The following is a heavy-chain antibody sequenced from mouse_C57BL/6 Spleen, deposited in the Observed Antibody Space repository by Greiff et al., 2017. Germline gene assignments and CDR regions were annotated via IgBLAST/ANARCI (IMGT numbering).Heavy chain of an antibody. D-gene: IGHD1-1*01. Sequence: EVQLVESEGGLVQPGSSMKLSCTASGFTFSDYYMAWVRQVPEKGLEWVANINYDGSSTYYLDSLKSRFIISRDNAKNILYLQMSSLKSEDTATYYCAKWYYGSSLDYWGQGTTLTVSS. V-gene: IGHV5-16*01. CDR2: INYDGSST. CDR3: AKWYYGSSLDY. J-gene: IGHJ2*01. CDR1: GFTFSDYY.